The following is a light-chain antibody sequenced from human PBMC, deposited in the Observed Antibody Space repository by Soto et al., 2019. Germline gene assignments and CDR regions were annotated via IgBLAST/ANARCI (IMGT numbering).Light chain of an antibody. CDR3: QQYGSSPYT. Sequence: EIVLTQSPGTLSLSPGERATLSCRASQSVSSSYLAWYQQKPVQAPRLLIYGASSRATGIPDRFSGSGSGTDFTLSISRLDPEFFAVYYCQQYGSSPYTFGQGTKLEIK. CDR1: QSVSSSY. J-gene: IGKJ2*01. V-gene: IGKV3-20*01. CDR2: GAS.